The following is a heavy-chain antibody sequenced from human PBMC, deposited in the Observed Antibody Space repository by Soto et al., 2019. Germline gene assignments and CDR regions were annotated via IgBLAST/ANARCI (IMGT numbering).Heavy chain of an antibody. Sequence: ASVKVSCKVSGYTLTELSMHWVRQAPGKGLEWMGGFNPEDGETIYAQKFQGRVTMTEDTSTDTAYMELSSLRSEDTAVYYCATLGVTTLTFDYWGQGTLVTVSS. CDR2: FNPEDGET. CDR3: ATLGVTTLTFDY. V-gene: IGHV1-24*01. D-gene: IGHD4-17*01. CDR1: GYTLTELS. J-gene: IGHJ4*02.